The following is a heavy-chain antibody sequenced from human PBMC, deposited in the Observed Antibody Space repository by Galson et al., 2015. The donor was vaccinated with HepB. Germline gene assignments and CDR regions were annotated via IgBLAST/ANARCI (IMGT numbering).Heavy chain of an antibody. CDR1: GYTFTSYA. CDR3: ARDYGDYSPNYWYFDL. CDR2: INTNTGNP. D-gene: IGHD4-17*01. V-gene: IGHV7-4-1*02. Sequence: SVKVSCKASGYTFTSYAMNWVRQAPGQGLEWMGWINTNTGNPTYAQGFTGRFVFSLDTSVSTAYLQISSLKAEDTAVYYCARDYGDYSPNYWYFDLWGRGTLVTVSS. J-gene: IGHJ2*01.